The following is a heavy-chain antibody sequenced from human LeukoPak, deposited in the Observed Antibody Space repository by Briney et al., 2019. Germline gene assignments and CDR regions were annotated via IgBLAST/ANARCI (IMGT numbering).Heavy chain of an antibody. V-gene: IGHV3-23*01. CDR3: ARFKGGTAHFDY. D-gene: IGHD2-15*01. CDR1: GFTFSNYA. CDR2: ISGSSGLT. Sequence: GGSLRLSCAASGFTFSNYAMSWVRQAPGRGLEWVSAISGSSGLTYYADSVKGRFTISRDNSKNTLFLQMNSLRAEDTAVYYCARFKGGTAHFDYWGQGTLVTVSS. J-gene: IGHJ4*02.